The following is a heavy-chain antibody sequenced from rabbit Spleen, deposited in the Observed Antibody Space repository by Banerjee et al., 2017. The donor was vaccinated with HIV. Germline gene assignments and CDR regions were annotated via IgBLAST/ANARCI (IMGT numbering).Heavy chain of an antibody. CDR3: ARDLVGVIGWNFSL. Sequence: QEQLVESGGGLVQPEGSLTLTCTASGFSFGDRDVMCWVRQAPGKGLEWIACINVATGKPVYATWAKGRFTISRSWSTTVTLRMTSLTAADTATYFCARDLVGVIGWNFSLLGPGTLVTVS. D-gene: IGHD1-1*01. CDR1: GFSFGDRDV. J-gene: IGHJ4*01. V-gene: IGHV1S45*01. CDR2: INVATGKP.